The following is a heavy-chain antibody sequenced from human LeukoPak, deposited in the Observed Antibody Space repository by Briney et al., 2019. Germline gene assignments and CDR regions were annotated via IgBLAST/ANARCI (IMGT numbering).Heavy chain of an antibody. D-gene: IGHD3-22*01. CDR1: GYTFTSYA. J-gene: IGHJ5*02. CDR2: INTNTGNP. V-gene: IGHV7-4-1*02. CDR3: ARTTIDYYDSSGYYLNYNWFDP. Sequence: GASVKVSCKASGYTFTSYAMNWVRQAPGQGLEWMGWINTNTGNPTYAQGFTGRFVFSLDTSVSTAYLQISSLKAEDTAVYYCARTTIDYYDSSGYYLNYNWFDPWGQGTLVTVSS.